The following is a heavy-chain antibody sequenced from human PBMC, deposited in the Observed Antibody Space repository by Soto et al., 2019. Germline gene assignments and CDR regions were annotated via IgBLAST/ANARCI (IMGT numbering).Heavy chain of an antibody. V-gene: IGHV3-30-3*01. CDR3: AREVYYDFWSGINTHPYDFDD. D-gene: IGHD3-3*01. CDR2: ISDDGSNT. CDR1: GFTFSRHT. J-gene: IGHJ4*02. Sequence: QVQLVESGGGVVQPGRSLRLSCAASGFTFSRHTMHWVRQAPGKGLEWVAAISDDGSNTYYADSVKGRFTISRDNSKNAVYLQGNSLGSEDTAVHPGAREVYYDFWSGINTHPYDFDDWCQGTLVTVSS.